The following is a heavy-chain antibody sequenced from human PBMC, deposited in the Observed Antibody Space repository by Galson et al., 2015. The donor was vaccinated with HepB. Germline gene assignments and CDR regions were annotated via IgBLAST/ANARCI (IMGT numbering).Heavy chain of an antibody. CDR1: GFTFSSYW. Sequence: SLRLSCAASGFTFSSYWMSWVRQAPGKGLEWVANIKQDESEKYYVDSVKGRFTISRDNAKNSLYLQMNSLRAEDTAVYYCARVDFWSGTNYYYYYMDVWGKGTTVTVSS. V-gene: IGHV3-7*01. D-gene: IGHD3-3*01. CDR3: ARVDFWSGTNYYYYYMDV. J-gene: IGHJ6*03. CDR2: IKQDESEK.